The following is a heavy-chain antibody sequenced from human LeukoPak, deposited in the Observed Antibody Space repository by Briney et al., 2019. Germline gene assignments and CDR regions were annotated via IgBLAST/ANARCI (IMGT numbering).Heavy chain of an antibody. V-gene: IGHV3-23*01. D-gene: IGHD7-27*01. CDR2: ISPNGDST. J-gene: IGHJ4*02. CDR1: GFTFNIHA. Sequence: GGSLRLSCAASGFTFNIHAMTWARQAPGRGLEWVSVISPNGDSTFYADSVKGRFTISRDNSKNTLYLQMNSLRAEDTAVYYCARDDRLGIDYWGQGTLVTVSS. CDR3: ARDDRLGIDY.